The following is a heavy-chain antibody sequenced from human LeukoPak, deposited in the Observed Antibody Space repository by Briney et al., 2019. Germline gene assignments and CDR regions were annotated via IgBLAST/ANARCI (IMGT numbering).Heavy chain of an antibody. CDR2: VRSKANSYAT. J-gene: IGHJ3*02. CDR3: ARDQDYYGSGSYHAFDI. V-gene: IGHV3-73*01. CDR1: GFTFSGSA. Sequence: GGSLRLSCAASGFTFSGSAMHWVRQASGKGLEWVGRVRSKANSYATAYAASVKGRFTISRDNSKNTLYLQMNSLRAEDTAVYYCARDQDYYGSGSYHAFDIWGQGTMVTVSS. D-gene: IGHD3-10*01.